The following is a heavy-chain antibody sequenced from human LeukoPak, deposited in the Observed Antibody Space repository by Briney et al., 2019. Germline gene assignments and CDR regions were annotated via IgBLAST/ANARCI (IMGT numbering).Heavy chain of an antibody. J-gene: IGHJ6*02. CDR3: ARVVVDDYYYGMDV. Sequence: SETLSLTCTVSGGSISSGGYYWSWIRQHPGKGLEWIGYIYYSGSTYYNPSLKSRVTISVDTSKNQFSLKLSSVTAADTAVYCCARVVVDDYYYGMDVWGQGTTVTVSS. CDR1: GGSISSGGYY. V-gene: IGHV4-31*03. D-gene: IGHD2-15*01. CDR2: IYYSGST.